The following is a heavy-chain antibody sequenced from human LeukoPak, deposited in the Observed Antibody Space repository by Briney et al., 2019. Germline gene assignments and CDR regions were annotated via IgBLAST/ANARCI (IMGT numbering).Heavy chain of an antibody. V-gene: IGHV1-3*01. CDR2: INAGNGNT. J-gene: IGHJ4*02. D-gene: IGHD4-17*01. CDR3: AATDLGDY. CDR1: GYTFISYA. Sequence: ASVKVSCKASGYTFISYAMHWVRQAPGQRPEWMGWINAGNGNTKYFQKFQGRVTFTRDTSASTAYMELSSLRSEDTAVYYCAATDLGDYWGQGTLVTVSS.